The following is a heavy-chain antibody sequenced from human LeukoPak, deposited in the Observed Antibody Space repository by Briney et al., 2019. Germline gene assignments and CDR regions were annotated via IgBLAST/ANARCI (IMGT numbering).Heavy chain of an antibody. CDR1: GYTFTSYG. J-gene: IGHJ6*04. CDR3: ARDRDSRGLGVGYFYGTDV. D-gene: IGHD6-19*01. Sequence: ASVKVSCKASGYTFTSYGISWVRQAPGQGLEWMGWISAYNGNTNYAQKLQGRVTMTTDTSTSTAYMELRSLRSDDTAVYYWARDRDSRGLGVGYFYGTDVWGKGTTVTVSS. V-gene: IGHV1-18*04. CDR2: ISAYNGNT.